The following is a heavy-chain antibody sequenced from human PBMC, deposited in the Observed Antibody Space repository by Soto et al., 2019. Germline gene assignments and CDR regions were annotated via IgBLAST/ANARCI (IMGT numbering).Heavy chain of an antibody. D-gene: IGHD4-17*01. CDR1: GGSISSSSYY. J-gene: IGHJ4*02. CDR3: ARVKQTMTTVLSGFDY. CDR2: IYYSGST. V-gene: IGHV4-39*01. Sequence: PSETLSLTCTVSGGSISSSSYYWGWIRQPPGKGLEWIGSIYYSGSTYYNPSLKSRVTISVDTSKNQFSLKLSSVTAADTAVYYCARVKQTMTTVLSGFDYWGQGTLVTVSS.